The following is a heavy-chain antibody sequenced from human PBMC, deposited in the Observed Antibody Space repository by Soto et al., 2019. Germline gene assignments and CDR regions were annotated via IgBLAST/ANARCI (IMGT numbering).Heavy chain of an antibody. D-gene: IGHD1-1*01. V-gene: IGHV1-18*01. CDR1: GYTFTSYG. Sequence: QVHLVQSGAEVKKPGASVKVSCKASGYTFTSYGITWVRQAPGQGLEWMGWISAHNGNTDYAQKLQGRVIVTRDTSTSTAYMERRSLLSDDTAVYYCARGRYGDYGGQGALVTVSS. J-gene: IGHJ4*02. CDR3: ARGRYGDY. CDR2: ISAHNGNT.